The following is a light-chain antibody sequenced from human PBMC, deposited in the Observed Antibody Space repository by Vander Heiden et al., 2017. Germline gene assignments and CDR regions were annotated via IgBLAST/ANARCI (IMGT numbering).Light chain of an antibody. Sequence: DIQMTQSPSSLSASVGDRVTITCRASQSISSYLNWYQQKPGKAPKLLIYAASSLQSGVPSRSSGSGSGTDFTLTISSLQPEDFATYYCQQSDSTLPYTFGQGTKLEFK. V-gene: IGKV1-39*01. CDR1: QSISSY. CDR2: AAS. CDR3: QQSDSTLPYT. J-gene: IGKJ2*01.